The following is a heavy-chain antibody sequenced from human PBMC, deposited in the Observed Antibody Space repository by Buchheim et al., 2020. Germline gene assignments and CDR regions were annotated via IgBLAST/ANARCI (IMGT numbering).Heavy chain of an antibody. D-gene: IGHD4-23*01. CDR2: IYYSGNT. J-gene: IGHJ4*02. V-gene: IGHV4-39*07. CDR1: GGSISSSSYY. Sequence: QLQLQESGPGLVKPSETLSLTCTVSGGSISSSSYYWGWIRQPPVKGLEWIGTIYYSGNTYHHPSLKSRVTISVDTSTNQFFLRLSSVTAADTAVYYCASPVGQYYFDYWGQGTL. CDR3: ASPVGQYYFDY.